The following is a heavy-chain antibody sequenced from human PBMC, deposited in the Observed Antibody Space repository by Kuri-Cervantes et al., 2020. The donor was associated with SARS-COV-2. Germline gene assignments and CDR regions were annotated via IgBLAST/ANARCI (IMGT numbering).Heavy chain of an antibody. D-gene: IGHD3-22*01. CDR2: MYSSGST. V-gene: IGHV4-61*02. CDR1: GDSISSGNFY. CDR3: ARGAYYYGSGGYSYYMDV. Sequence: SETLSLTCIVSGDSISSGNFYWSWIRQPAGKGLEYIGRMYSSGSTNYNPSLKSRVTISIDTSKNQFSLKLGSVTAADTAVYYCARGAYYYGSGGYSYYMDVWGKGTTVTVSS. J-gene: IGHJ6*03.